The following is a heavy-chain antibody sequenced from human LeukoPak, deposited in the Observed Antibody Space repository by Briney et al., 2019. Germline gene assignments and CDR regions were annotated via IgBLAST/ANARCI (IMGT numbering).Heavy chain of an antibody. CDR1: GFTFSSYA. CDR2: ISGSGGST. CDR3: AKEDLYCSSTSCYDGGPRFDP. D-gene: IGHD2-2*01. Sequence: GGSLRLSCAASGFTFSSYAMSCVRQAPGKGLEWVSAISGSGGSTYYADSVKGRFTISRDNSKNTLYLQMNSLRAEDTAVYYCAKEDLYCSSTSCYDGGPRFDPWGQGTLVTVSS. V-gene: IGHV3-23*01. J-gene: IGHJ5*02.